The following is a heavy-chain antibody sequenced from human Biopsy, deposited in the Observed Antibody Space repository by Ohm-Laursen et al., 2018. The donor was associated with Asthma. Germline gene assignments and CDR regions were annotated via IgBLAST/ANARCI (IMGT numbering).Heavy chain of an antibody. J-gene: IGHJ6*02. D-gene: IGHD5-12*01. CDR2: LSAYNGNT. CDR1: GYTFNSAG. Sequence: ASVKVSCKTPGYTFNSAGITWVRQAPGQGLEWMGWLSAYNGNTKVAQKLQDRVTMITDTSTSTAYMELRSLRSDDTAVYFCARAVDFSHYYGMDVWGQGTTVTVS. CDR3: ARAVDFSHYYGMDV. V-gene: IGHV1-18*01.